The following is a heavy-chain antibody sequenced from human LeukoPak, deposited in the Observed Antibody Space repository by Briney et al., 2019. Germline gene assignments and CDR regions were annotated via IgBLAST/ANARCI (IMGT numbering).Heavy chain of an antibody. J-gene: IGHJ4*02. V-gene: IGHV3-30*02. CDR1: GFTFSSYG. CDR2: IRYDGSNK. Sequence: PGGSLRLSCAASGFTFSSYGMHWVRQAPGKGLEWVAFIRYDGSNKYYADSVKGRFTISRDNSKNTLYLQMNSLRAEDTAVYYCAKASRDIVVVPAANLGDYFDYWGQGTLVTVSS. CDR3: AKASRDIVVVPAANLGDYFDY. D-gene: IGHD2-2*01.